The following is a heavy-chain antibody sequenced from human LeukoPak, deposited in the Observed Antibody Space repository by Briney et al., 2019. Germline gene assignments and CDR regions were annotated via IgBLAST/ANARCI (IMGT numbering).Heavy chain of an antibody. Sequence: SETLSLTCTVSGGSISSGGYYWSWIRQHPGKGLEWIGYIYYSGSTYYNPSLKSRVTISVDTSKNQFSLKPSSVTAADTAVYYCARNYDYDNCSGGSCYSEAFDIWGQGTMVTVSS. J-gene: IGHJ3*02. V-gene: IGHV4-30-4*08. D-gene: IGHD2-15*01. CDR2: IYYSGST. CDR1: GGSISSGGYY. CDR3: ARNYDYDNCSGGSCYSEAFDI.